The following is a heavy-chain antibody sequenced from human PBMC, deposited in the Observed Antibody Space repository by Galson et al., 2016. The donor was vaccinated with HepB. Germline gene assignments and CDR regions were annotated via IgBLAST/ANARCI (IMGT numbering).Heavy chain of an antibody. J-gene: IGHJ4*02. CDR3: AKGDDFWSGYYGGL. CDR1: GFTFNTYA. Sequence: SLRLSCAASGFTFNTYAMTWVRQAPGKGLECVATISGNGIGAAYAGSVKGRFTISRDNSKNTVYLRMNSLRAEDTAVYYCAKGDDFWSGYYGGLWGQGTLVTVSS. V-gene: IGHV3-23*01. CDR2: ISGNGIGA. D-gene: IGHD3-3*01.